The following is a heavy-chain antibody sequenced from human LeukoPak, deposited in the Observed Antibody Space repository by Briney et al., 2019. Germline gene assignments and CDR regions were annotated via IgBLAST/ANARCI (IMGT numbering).Heavy chain of an antibody. CDR2: ISGSSSNT. D-gene: IGHD6-19*01. V-gene: IGHV3-11*06. CDR3: ARGVSVAGFFDY. Sequence: SGGSLRLSCAASGFTFSDYYMSWIRQAPGKGLEWVSYISGSSSNTKYADSVKGRFTISRDNAKNSLYLQMNSLRAEDTAVHYCARGVSVAGFFDYWGQGTLVTVSS. CDR1: GFTFSDYY. J-gene: IGHJ4*02.